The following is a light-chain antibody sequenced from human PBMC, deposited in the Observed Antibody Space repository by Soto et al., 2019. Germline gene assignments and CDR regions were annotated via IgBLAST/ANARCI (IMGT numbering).Light chain of an antibody. V-gene: IGKV3-20*01. Sequence: EIWLKQSPRTLSLFSVRLAAISFRASHSVTRYVAWYQQKPGQAPRLLISDASGRATGIPDRFSGSGSGTDFTLSISRLEPEDFAVYYCQQYGSSRWTFGQGTKGDIK. J-gene: IGKJ1*01. CDR3: QQYGSSRWT. CDR1: HSVTRY. CDR2: DAS.